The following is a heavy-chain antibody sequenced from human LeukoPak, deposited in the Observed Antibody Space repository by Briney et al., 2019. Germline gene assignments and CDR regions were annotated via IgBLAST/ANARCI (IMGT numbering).Heavy chain of an antibody. Sequence: GASVKVSCKASGYTFTSYGISWVRQAPGQGLEWMGWMNPNSGNTGYAQKFQGRVTMTRNTSISTAYMELRSLRSDDTAVYYCARGVVVKRCLDYWGQGTLVTVSS. V-gene: IGHV1-8*02. J-gene: IGHJ4*02. D-gene: IGHD3-22*01. CDR1: GYTFTSYG. CDR2: MNPNSGNT. CDR3: ARGVVVKRCLDY.